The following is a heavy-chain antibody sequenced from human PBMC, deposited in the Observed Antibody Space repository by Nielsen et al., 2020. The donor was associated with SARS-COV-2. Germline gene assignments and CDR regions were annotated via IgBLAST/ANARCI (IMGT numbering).Heavy chain of an antibody. Sequence: KVSCKGSGYSFTSYWIGWVRQMPGKGLEWMGIIYPGDSDTRYSPSFQGQVTISADKSISTAYLQWSSLKASDTAMYYCARRDSRYYYGMDVWGQGTTVTVSS. CDR1: GYSFTSYW. CDR3: ARRDSRYYYGMDV. J-gene: IGHJ6*02. D-gene: IGHD3/OR15-3a*01. CDR2: IYPGDSDT. V-gene: IGHV5-51*01.